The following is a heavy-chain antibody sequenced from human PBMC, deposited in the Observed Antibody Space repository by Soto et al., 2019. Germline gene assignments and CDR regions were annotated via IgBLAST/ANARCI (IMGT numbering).Heavy chain of an antibody. CDR2: INHSGST. CDR1: GGSFSGYY. CDR3: ASSCSGWSPLTSFCMDV. D-gene: IGHD6-19*01. Sequence: LETLSLTCAVYGGSFSGYYWSWIRQPPGKGLEWIGEINHSGSTNYNPSLKSRVTISVDTSKNQFSLKLSSVTAADTAVYYCASSCSGWSPLTSFCMDVWGQGTTVTVSS. V-gene: IGHV4-34*01. J-gene: IGHJ6*02.